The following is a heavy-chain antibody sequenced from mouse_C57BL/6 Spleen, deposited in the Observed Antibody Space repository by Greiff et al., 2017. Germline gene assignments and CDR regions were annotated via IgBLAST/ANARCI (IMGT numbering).Heavy chain of an antibody. Sequence: QVQLKQPGAELVMPGASVKLSCKASGYTFTSYWMHWVKQRTGQGLEWIGEIDPSSGNTNYNQKFKGKSTLTVDKSSSTAYMQLSSLTSEDSAVYYCARYVSRLVGHFDYWGQGTTLTVSS. CDR2: IDPSSGNT. V-gene: IGHV1-69*01. J-gene: IGHJ2*01. D-gene: IGHD3-3*01. CDR3: ARYVSRLVGHFDY. CDR1: GYTFTSYW.